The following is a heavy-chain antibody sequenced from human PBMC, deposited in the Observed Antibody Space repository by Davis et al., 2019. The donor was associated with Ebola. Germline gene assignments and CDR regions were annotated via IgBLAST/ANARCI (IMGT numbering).Heavy chain of an antibody. CDR1: GGSISTYY. Sequence: SETLSLTCTVSGGSISTYYWSWIRSPPGKGLACIGYIYKSGATSYNPSLKSRVTISLDPSRNQFSLQLRSVTAADTAMYYCAREADTHNWNGYYFDYWGQGTLVTVSS. J-gene: IGHJ4*02. V-gene: IGHV4-59*01. D-gene: IGHD1-1*01. CDR3: AREADTHNWNGYYFDY. CDR2: IYKSGAT.